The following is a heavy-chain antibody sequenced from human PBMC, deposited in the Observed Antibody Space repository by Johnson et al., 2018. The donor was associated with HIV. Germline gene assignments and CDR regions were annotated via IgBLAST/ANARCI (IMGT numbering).Heavy chain of an antibody. CDR2: SKSDGSSK. J-gene: IGHJ3*02. CDR3: VRDDYAVHI. Sequence: VQLVESGGGLVQPGGSLRLSCVVSGFSFSNYWMDWVRQAPGTGLVWVSRSKSDGSSKTYADSVKGRFTISRDNAKNTLYLEMKSLRADDTAVYYCVRDDYAVHIWGQGTMVTVSS. CDR1: GFSFSNYW. V-gene: IGHV3-74*01. D-gene: IGHD2-21*02.